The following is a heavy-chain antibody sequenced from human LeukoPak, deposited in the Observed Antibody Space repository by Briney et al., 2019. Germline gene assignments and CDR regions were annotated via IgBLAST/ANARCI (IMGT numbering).Heavy chain of an antibody. D-gene: IGHD6-13*01. J-gene: IGHJ4*02. CDR3: ARQIASAGTAGFDF. CDR2: IYSTGST. CDR1: GGSISSYY. V-gene: IGHV4-4*07. Sequence: SETLSLTCTVSGGSISSYYWSWIRQPAGKGLEWIGRIYSTGSTNYNPSLKSRVTMSVDTSKNQFSLRLRSVTAADTAVFYCARQIASAGTAGFDFWGQGALVTVSS.